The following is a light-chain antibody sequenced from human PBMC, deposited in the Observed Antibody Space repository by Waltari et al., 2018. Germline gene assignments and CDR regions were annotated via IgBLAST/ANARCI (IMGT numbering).Light chain of an antibody. V-gene: IGLV1-51*01. Sequence: QSVLTQPHSMSAAPGQKVTISCSGSSSNIGNYYVSWYHKLPGAAPKLLIYGHSKGPSRIPDRFSASKSGMSATLYSTALQIGDEADYYCATWDNGLTAVVFGGGTKLTVL. J-gene: IGLJ2*01. CDR2: GHS. CDR1: SSNIGNYY. CDR3: ATWDNGLTAVV.